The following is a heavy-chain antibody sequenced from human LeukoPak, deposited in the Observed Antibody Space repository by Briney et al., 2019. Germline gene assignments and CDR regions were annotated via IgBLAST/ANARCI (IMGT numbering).Heavy chain of an antibody. Sequence: PSETLSLTCTVSGDSVSSYYWSWIRQPPGEGLEWIAYMHNSGTISYNPSLRTRVTMSVDTSKNQFSLNLGSVTAADTAVYYCVRDWEGFNFDIWGQGTKVTVSS. CDR1: GDSVSSYY. CDR3: VRDWEGFNFDI. D-gene: IGHD1-26*01. V-gene: IGHV4-59*02. CDR2: MHNSGTI. J-gene: IGHJ3*02.